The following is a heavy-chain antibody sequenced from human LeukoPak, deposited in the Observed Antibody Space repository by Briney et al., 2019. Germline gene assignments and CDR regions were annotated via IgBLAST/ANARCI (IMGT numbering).Heavy chain of an antibody. CDR3: ARGLSYSSSSRPLDAFDI. CDR2: MNPNSGNT. Sequence: ASVKVSCKASGYTFTSYDINWVRQATGQGLEWMGWMNPNSGNTGYAQKFQGRVTITRNTSISTAYMELSSLRSEDTAVYYCARGLSYSSSSRPLDAFDIWGQGTMVTVSS. D-gene: IGHD6-6*01. J-gene: IGHJ3*02. CDR1: GYTFTSYD. V-gene: IGHV1-8*03.